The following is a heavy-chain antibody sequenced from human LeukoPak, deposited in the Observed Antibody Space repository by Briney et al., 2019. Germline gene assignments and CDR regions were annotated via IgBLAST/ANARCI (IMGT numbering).Heavy chain of an antibody. J-gene: IGHJ4*02. CDR2: IRYDGSNI. CDR3: ARDRYYYDSSGYCFDY. Sequence: GGSLRLSCAASEFTFSNYAMYWVRQAPGKGLEWVAIIRYDGSNIYYADSVKGRFTISRDNFKNTVYLQMNSLRADDTAVCYCARDRYYYDSSGYCFDYWLQRTQLSDSS. V-gene: IGHV3-33*01. CDR1: EFTFSNYA. D-gene: IGHD3-22*01.